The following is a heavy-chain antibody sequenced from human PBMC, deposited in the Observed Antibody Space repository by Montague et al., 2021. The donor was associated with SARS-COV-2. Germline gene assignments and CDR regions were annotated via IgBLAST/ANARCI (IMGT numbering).Heavy chain of an antibody. V-gene: IGHV4-34*01. J-gene: IGHJ6*03. CDR2: IHHGGNT. D-gene: IGHD3-10*01. CDR3: ARLGDGVVPSPILGVGPYYSYYYMDV. CDR1: GGSFSTYS. Sequence: SETLSLTCAVHGGSFSTYSWNWIRQPAGKGLEWIGEIHHGGNTNYNPSLKSRVTISADTSKNQFSLKLTSVAAADTAVYYCARLGDGVVPSPILGVGPYYSYYYMDVWGKGTTVTVSS.